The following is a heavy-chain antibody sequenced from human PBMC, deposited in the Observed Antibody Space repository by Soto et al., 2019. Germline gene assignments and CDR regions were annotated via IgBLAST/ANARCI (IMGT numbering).Heavy chain of an antibody. D-gene: IGHD6-13*01. J-gene: IGHJ6*02. CDR3: ARAQYSSSWSFSRWWEQTYYYGMDV. Sequence: QVQLVESGGGVVQPGRSLRLSCAASGFTFSSYAMHWVRQAPGKGLEWVAVISYDGCNKYYVDSVKGRFTISRDNSKNTLYLQKNRPRAVDTGVYYCARAQYSSSWSFSRWWEQTYYYGMDVWGQGTTVTVSS. V-gene: IGHV3-30-3*01. CDR1: GFTFSSYA. CDR2: ISYDGCNK.